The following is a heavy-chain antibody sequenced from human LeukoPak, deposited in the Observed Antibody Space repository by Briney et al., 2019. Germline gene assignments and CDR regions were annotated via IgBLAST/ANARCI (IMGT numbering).Heavy chain of an antibody. J-gene: IGHJ3*02. V-gene: IGHV4-39*02. Sequence: PSETLSLTCTVSGDSISSSSYYWGWVRRPPGKGLEWIGNIYYSGTTYYNPSLKSRVTISVDTSKNQFSLKVSSVTAADTAVYYCARENAYSSSWQNAFDIWGQGTMVTVSS. CDR3: ARENAYSSSWQNAFDI. CDR2: IYYSGTT. D-gene: IGHD6-13*01. CDR1: GDSISSSSYY.